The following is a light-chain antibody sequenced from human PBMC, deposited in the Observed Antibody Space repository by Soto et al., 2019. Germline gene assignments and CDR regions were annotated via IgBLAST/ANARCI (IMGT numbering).Light chain of an antibody. Sequence: DVQMTQSPSSLSASVGDRVTITCRASQSINHWLAWYQQKPGNAPKLLIYHASSLESGVPSRFSGSGSGTDFTLTISSLHPEDFATYYCQQFNNYPFTFGPGTKVDIK. CDR2: HAS. CDR3: QQFNNYPFT. J-gene: IGKJ3*01. V-gene: IGKV1-5*01. CDR1: QSINHW.